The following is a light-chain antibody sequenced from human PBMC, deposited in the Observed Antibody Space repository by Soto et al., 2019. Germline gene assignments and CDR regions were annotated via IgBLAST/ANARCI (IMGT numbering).Light chain of an antibody. CDR3: SSYTSSSTLPYV. V-gene: IGLV2-14*01. CDR2: EVS. J-gene: IGLJ1*01. CDR1: SSDVGGYNY. Sequence: QSALTQPASVSGSPGQSMTISCTGTSSDVGGYNYVSWYQQHPGKAPKLMIYEVSNRPSGVSNRFSGSKSGNTASLTISGPQAEDEADYYCSSYTSSSTLPYVFGTGTKVTVL.